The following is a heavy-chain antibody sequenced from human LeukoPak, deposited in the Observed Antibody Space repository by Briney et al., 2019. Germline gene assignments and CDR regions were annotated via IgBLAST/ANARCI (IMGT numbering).Heavy chain of an antibody. CDR3: ARAEFPPLVLGDNNWFDP. CDR2: ISAHNGNK. V-gene: IGHV1-18*01. J-gene: IGHJ5*02. D-gene: IGHD6-13*01. Sequence: ASVKVSCKASGYPFKNYGVSWARQAPGQGLEWVGWISAHNGNKDSGQKFQGRVTMTRDTSISTAYMELSRLRSDDTAVYYCARAEFPPLVLGDNNWFDPWGQGTLVTVSS. CDR1: GYPFKNYG.